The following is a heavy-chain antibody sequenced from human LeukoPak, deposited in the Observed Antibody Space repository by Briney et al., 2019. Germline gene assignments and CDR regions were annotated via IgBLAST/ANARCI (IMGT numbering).Heavy chain of an antibody. D-gene: IGHD1-26*01. CDR1: GYTFTSYG. V-gene: IGHV1-18*01. J-gene: IGHJ4*02. CDR2: ISAYNGNT. Sequence: ASVKVSCKASGYTFTSYGISWVRQAPGQGLEWMGWISAYNGNTNYAQKFQGRVTMTRDTSISTAYMELSRLRSDDTAVYYCARDGGVGVKGDYFDYWGQGTLVTVSS. CDR3: ARDGGVGVKGDYFDY.